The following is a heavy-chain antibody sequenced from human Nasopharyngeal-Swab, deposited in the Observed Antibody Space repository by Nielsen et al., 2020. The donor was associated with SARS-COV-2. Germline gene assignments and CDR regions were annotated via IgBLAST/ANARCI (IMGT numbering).Heavy chain of an antibody. J-gene: IGHJ3*02. Sequence: GESLKISCAASGFTFSSYSMNWVRQAPGKGLEWVSSISSSSSTIYYADSVKGRFTISRDNAKNSLYLQMNSLRDEDTAVYYCARASLGAERISRAFDIWGQGTMVTVSS. CDR2: ISSSSSTI. V-gene: IGHV3-48*02. D-gene: IGHD3-16*01. CDR3: ARASLGAERISRAFDI. CDR1: GFTFSSYS.